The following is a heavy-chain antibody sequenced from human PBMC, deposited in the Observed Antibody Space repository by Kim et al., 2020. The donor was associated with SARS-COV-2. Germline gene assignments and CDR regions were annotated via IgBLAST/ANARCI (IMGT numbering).Heavy chain of an antibody. CDR3: ARIVGRGYESDH. J-gene: IGHJ4*02. CDR2: ISSDGSST. CDR1: GFTFNNYW. Sequence: GGSLRLSCAASGFTFNNYWMNWVRQAPGKGLVWVSRISSDGSSTSYADSVKGRFTISRDNAKNTLYLQMNSLRAEDTAVYYCARIVGRGYESDHWGQGTLVTVSS. D-gene: IGHD5-12*01. V-gene: IGHV3-74*01.